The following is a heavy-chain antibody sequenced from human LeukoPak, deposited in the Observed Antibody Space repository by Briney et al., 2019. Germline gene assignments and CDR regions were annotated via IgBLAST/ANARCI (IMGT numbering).Heavy chain of an antibody. CDR2: IIPIFGTA. Sequence: SVKVPCKASGGTFSSYAISWVRQAPGQGLEWMGGIIPIFGTANYAQKFQGRVTITTDESTSTAYMELSSLRSEDTAVYYCARSYGGKRNAFDIWGQGTMVTVSS. D-gene: IGHD4-23*01. CDR1: GGTFSSYA. J-gene: IGHJ3*02. V-gene: IGHV1-69*05. CDR3: ARSYGGKRNAFDI.